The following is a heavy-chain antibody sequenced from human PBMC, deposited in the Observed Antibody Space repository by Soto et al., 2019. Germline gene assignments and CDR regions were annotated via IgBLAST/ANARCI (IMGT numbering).Heavy chain of an antibody. V-gene: IGHV1-69*13. D-gene: IGHD5-12*01. Sequence: AVQFSCNASGGTFSSYANSWVRQAPGQGLELMGGIIPIFGTANYAQKFQGRVTITADESTSTAYMELSSLRSEDTAVYYCARAKDSGYDYSYYFFSSRRRQTRVQHG. CDR3: ARAKDSGYDYSYYFFSSRRRQTRVQHG. CDR2: IIPIFGTA. CDR1: GGTFSSYA. J-gene: IGHJ6*01.